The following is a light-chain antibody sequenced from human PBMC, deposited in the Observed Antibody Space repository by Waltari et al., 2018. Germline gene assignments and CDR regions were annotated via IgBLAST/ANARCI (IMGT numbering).Light chain of an antibody. CDR3: QQDYNLPLT. Sequence: PGERVHLPCRASQSVSSSYLTWYQQKPGQAPRPLIYGASTRATSIPARFSGSGSGTDFTLTISTLQPEDFAVYYCQQDYNLPLTFGGGTKVEIK. V-gene: IGKV3D-7*01. CDR1: QSVSSSY. CDR2: GAS. J-gene: IGKJ4*01.